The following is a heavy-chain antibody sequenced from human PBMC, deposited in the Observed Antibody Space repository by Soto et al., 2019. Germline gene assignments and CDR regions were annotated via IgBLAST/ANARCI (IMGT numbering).Heavy chain of an antibody. Sequence: ETLSLTCTVSGGSISSYYWSWIRQPPGKGLEWIGYIYYSGSTNYNPSLKSRVTISVDTSKNQFSLKLSSVTAADTAVYYCARLDSSGWANWFDPWGQGTLVTVSS. V-gene: IGHV4-59*01. CDR1: GGSISSYY. CDR3: ARLDSSGWANWFDP. CDR2: IYYSGST. D-gene: IGHD6-19*01. J-gene: IGHJ5*02.